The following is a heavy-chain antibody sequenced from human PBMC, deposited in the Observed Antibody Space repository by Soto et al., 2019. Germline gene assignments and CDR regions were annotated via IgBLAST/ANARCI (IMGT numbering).Heavy chain of an antibody. CDR3: ARATFIRKGYYDATDYYYFDY. CDR2: IYYSGST. J-gene: IGHJ4*01. V-gene: IGHV4-30-2*06. D-gene: IGHD3-22*01. CDR1: GGSISSGGFS. Sequence: SETLSLTCAVSGGSISSGGFSWSWIRQSPGKGLELIGYIYYSGSTYYNPSLKSRVTISVDRSKNEFSLRLSSVTAEDTAVYYCARATFIRKGYYDATDYYYFDYWGQGTLVTVSS.